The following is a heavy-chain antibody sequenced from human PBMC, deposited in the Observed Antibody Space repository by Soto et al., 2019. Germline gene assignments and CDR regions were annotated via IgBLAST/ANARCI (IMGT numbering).Heavy chain of an antibody. J-gene: IGHJ6*02. CDR1: GFTFSSYG. CDR2: IWYDGSNK. Sequence: PGGSLRLSCAASGFTFSSYGMHWVRQAPGKGLEWVAVIWYDGSNKYYADSVKGRFTISRDNSKNTLYLQMSSLRAEDTAVYYCARERDIVLMVHADYGMEVWGQGTTVTVSS. D-gene: IGHD2-8*01. CDR3: ARERDIVLMVHADYGMEV. V-gene: IGHV3-33*01.